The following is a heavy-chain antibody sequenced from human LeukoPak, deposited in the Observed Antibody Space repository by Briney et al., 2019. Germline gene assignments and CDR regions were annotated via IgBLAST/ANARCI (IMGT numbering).Heavy chain of an antibody. CDR1: GFTFSTYA. V-gene: IGHV3-23*01. J-gene: IGHJ6*03. CDR3: AKGFVPPRVGQLRWEYFYYMDV. D-gene: IGHD1-26*01. CDR2: IAGSDAGT. Sequence: GGSLRLSCAASGFTFSTYAMSWVRQTPGKGLEWVSSIAGSDAGTYYADSVKGRFAISRDNSKNSLYLQMNSLRAEDTALYYCAKGFVPPRVGQLRWEYFYYMDVWGKGTTVTVSS.